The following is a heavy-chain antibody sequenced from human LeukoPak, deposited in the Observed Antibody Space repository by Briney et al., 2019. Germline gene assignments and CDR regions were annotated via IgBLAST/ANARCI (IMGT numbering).Heavy chain of an antibody. CDR2: IISNGGST. J-gene: IGHJ6*03. CDR1: GFTFSHYS. Sequence: GGSLRLSCAAYGFTFSHYSMHWVRQAPGKGLEYVSAIISNGGSTHYADSVKGRFTISRDNSKNTLYLQMDSLRAEDMAVYYCARITMGATIANFYYYLMDVWGKGATVTVSS. V-gene: IGHV3-64*02. D-gene: IGHD3-3*01. CDR3: ARITMGATIANFYYYLMDV.